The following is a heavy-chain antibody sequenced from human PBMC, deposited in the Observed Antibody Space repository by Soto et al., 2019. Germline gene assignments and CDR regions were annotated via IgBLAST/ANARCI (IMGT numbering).Heavy chain of an antibody. J-gene: IGHJ3*02. CDR2: INAGNGNT. D-gene: IGHD3-22*01. CDR3: AREGYYYDSSGSRNDAFDI. V-gene: IGHV1-3*01. Sequence: ASVKVSCKASGYTFTSYAMHWVRQAPGQRLEWMGWINAGNGNTKYSQKFQGRVTITRDTSASTAYMELSSLRSEDAAVYYCAREGYYYDSSGSRNDAFDIWGQGTMVTVSS. CDR1: GYTFTSYA.